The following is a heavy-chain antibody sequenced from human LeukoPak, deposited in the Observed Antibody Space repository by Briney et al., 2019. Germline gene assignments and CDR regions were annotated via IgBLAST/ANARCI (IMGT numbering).Heavy chain of an antibody. D-gene: IGHD2-21*02. CDR1: GFTFSAYS. CDR3: TSWGDTTAEYFQR. Sequence: PGGSLRLSCAASGFTFSAYSMNWVRQAPGKGLEWVSSISTGSSYIYYADSVKGRFTISRENAKNSLYLQMNSLRVEDTAVYYCTSWGDTTAEYFQRWGQGTLVTVSS. CDR2: ISTGSSYI. V-gene: IGHV3-21*01. J-gene: IGHJ1*01.